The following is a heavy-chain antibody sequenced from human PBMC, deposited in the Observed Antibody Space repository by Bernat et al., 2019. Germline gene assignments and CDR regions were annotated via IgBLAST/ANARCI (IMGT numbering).Heavy chain of an antibody. CDR3: ARMHYYDSSDYYYYFDY. CDR1: GASFSGGYY. J-gene: IGHJ4*02. CDR2: IYYSGST. Sequence: QVRLQESGPGLVKPSQTLSLTCTVSGASFSGGYYWSWIRQHPGKGPECIGYIYYSGSTYYNPSLKSRVTISVDTSKNQFSLKLSSVTAADTAVYYCARMHYYDSSDYYYYFDYWGQGTLVTVSS. D-gene: IGHD3-22*01. V-gene: IGHV4-31*03.